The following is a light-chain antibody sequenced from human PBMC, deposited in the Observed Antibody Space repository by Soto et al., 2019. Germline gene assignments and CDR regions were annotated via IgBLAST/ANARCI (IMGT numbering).Light chain of an antibody. V-gene: IGKV3-20*01. Sequence: EIVLTQSPGTLSLSPGERATLSCRASQSVSSSSYLAWYQQKPGQAPRLLIYGASSRATGIPDRFSGSGSATNFTLTISRLAPEDFAVYYCRQYGSSPSYTFGQGPKLEIK. J-gene: IGKJ2*01. CDR3: RQYGSSPSYT. CDR1: QSVSSSSY. CDR2: GAS.